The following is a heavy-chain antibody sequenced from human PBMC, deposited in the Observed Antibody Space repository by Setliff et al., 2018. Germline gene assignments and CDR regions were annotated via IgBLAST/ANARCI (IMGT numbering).Heavy chain of an antibody. J-gene: IGHJ4*02. CDR3: ARVYYDSSGYYYAPDY. CDR1: GYTFTSYG. D-gene: IGHD3-22*01. V-gene: IGHV1-18*01. Sequence: ASVKVSCKASGYTFTSYGISWARQAPGQGLEWMGWISAYNGNTNYAQKLQGRVTMTTDTSTSTAYMELRSLRSDDTAVYYCARVYYDSSGYYYAPDYWGPGTLVTVSS. CDR2: ISAYNGNT.